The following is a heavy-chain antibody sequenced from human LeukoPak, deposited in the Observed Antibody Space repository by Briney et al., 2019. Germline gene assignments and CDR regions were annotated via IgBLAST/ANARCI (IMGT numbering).Heavy chain of an antibody. J-gene: IGHJ5*02. CDR2: INHSGST. CDR3: ARQGWFGELYLPFDP. V-gene: IGHV4-34*01. Sequence: SETLSLTCAVYGGSSSGYYWSWIRQPPGKGLEWIGEINHSGSTNYNPSLKSRVTISVDTSKNQFSLKLSSVTAADTAVYYCARQGWFGELYLPFDPWGQGTLVTVSS. D-gene: IGHD3-10*01. CDR1: GGSSSGYY.